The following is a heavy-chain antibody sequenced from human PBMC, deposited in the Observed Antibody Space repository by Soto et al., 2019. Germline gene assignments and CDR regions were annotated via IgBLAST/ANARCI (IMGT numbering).Heavy chain of an antibody. Sequence: GGSLRLSCAASGFTFSSYAMSWVRQAPGKGLEWVSAISGSGGSTYYAGSVKGRFTISRDNSKNTLYLQMNSLRAEDTAVYYCAKDPGGRSSSWYLAQYWGQGTLVTVSS. V-gene: IGHV3-23*01. CDR3: AKDPGGRSSSWYLAQY. J-gene: IGHJ4*02. D-gene: IGHD6-13*01. CDR2: ISGSGGST. CDR1: GFTFSSYA.